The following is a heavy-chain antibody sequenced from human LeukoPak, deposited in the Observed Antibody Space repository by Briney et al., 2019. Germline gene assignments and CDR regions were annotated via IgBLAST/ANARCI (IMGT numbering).Heavy chain of an antibody. CDR3: ARARLDPRNYYDSSGYSPPSAYYYYMDV. D-gene: IGHD3-22*01. Sequence: SRTLSHTCTVSGGSISSGGYYWSWIRQHPGKGLEWIGYIYYSGSTYYNPSLKSRVTISVDTSKNQFSLKLSSVTAADTAVYYCARARLDPRNYYDSSGYSPPSAYYYYMDVWGKGTTVTVSS. V-gene: IGHV4-31*03. CDR2: IYYSGST. CDR1: GGSISSGGYY. J-gene: IGHJ6*03.